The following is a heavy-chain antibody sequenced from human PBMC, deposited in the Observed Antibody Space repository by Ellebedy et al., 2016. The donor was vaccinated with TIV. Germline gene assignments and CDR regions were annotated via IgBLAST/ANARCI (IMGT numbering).Heavy chain of an antibody. CDR2: LWFAGSEK. J-gene: IGHJ6*02. CDR3: ARDKATILYGMDV. D-gene: IGHD3-9*01. Sequence: GESLKFSCAASGVIFSSYTIHWGRQAPGKGLEWVALLWFAGSEKFYGGSVKGRFTISRDNSKNTVYLQMNSIRAEDTAVYYCARDKATILYGMDVWGQGTTVTVSS. CDR1: GVIFSSYT. V-gene: IGHV3-33*01.